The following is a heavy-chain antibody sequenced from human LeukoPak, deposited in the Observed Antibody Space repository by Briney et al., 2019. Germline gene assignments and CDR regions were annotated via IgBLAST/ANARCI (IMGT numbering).Heavy chain of an antibody. Sequence: PSETLSLTCTVSGGSISSGGYYWSWIRQHPGKGLEWIGYIYYSGRTSYNPSLNSRVTISVDTSKNQFSLKLSSVTAADTAVYYRARESRYYGSSLPGMDVWGQGTTVTVSS. CDR2: IYYSGRT. J-gene: IGHJ6*02. CDR1: GGSISSGGYY. D-gene: IGHD3-10*01. CDR3: ARESRYYGSSLPGMDV. V-gene: IGHV4-31*03.